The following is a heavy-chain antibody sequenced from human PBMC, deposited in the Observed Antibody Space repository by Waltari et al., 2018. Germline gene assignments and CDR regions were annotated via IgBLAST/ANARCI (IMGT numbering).Heavy chain of an antibody. J-gene: IGHJ4*02. CDR1: GFNFGYYA. CDR2: ISWNSGRL. V-gene: IGHV3-9*01. CDR3: VKGGFATDPFDY. D-gene: IGHD3-16*01. Sequence: KLVESGGGLVQPGESLTPPCVASGFNFGYYAMHWVRQSPGNGLDWVSGISWNSGRLDYVDSVKGRFSISRDNARNSLFLHMSGLRPDDTARYYCVKGGFATDPFDYWGQGTMV.